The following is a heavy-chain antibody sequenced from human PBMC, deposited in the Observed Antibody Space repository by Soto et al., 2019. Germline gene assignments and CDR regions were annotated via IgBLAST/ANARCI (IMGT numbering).Heavy chain of an antibody. CDR2: FNPILSFS. V-gene: IGHV1-69*02. Sequence: QVQLVQSGAEVKKPGSSVKVSCKASGDTFNFYTISWVRQAPGLGLEWMGRFNPILSFSNSALKFQGRVTLTADNSTSTAYMVLSSLRSEDTSTYYCATSFGSGSRAFDYWGQGALVTVSS. CDR1: GDTFNFYT. CDR3: ATSFGSGSRAFDY. J-gene: IGHJ4*02. D-gene: IGHD3-10*01.